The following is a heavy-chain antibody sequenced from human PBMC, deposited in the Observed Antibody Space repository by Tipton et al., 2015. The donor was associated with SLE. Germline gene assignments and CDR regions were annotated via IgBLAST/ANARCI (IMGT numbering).Heavy chain of an antibody. Sequence: TLSLTCAVSGGSLSGYYWSWIRQPPGKGLEWLGKVYHSGTAKHNPSLKSRVTISVDTSKNQFSLRRSSVTAADTAVYYCVRDLAGIFDTWGQGTLITVSS. D-gene: IGHD1-14*01. J-gene: IGHJ4*02. CDR2: VYHSGTA. CDR3: VRDLAGIFDT. V-gene: IGHV4-34*01. CDR1: GGSLSGYY.